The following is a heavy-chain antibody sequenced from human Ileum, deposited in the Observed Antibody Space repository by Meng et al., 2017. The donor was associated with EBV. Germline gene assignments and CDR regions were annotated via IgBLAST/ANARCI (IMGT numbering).Heavy chain of an antibody. CDR1: GYTFSNYG. V-gene: IGHV1-18*01. D-gene: IGHD1-26*01. J-gene: IGHJ4*02. Sequence: QFQRVHAGAEVKKPGDSGKVSCKASGYTFSNYGISWLRQAPGQGLEWMGWISAYNGNTNYAQNLQGRVTMTTDTSTGTAYMEVRSLRSDDTAVYYCARAGNGGSYYFTYWGQGTLVTVSS. CDR2: ISAYNGNT. CDR3: ARAGNGGSYYFTY.